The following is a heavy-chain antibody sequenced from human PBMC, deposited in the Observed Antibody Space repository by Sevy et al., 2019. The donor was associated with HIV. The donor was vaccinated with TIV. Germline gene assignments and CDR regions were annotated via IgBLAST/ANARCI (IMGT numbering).Heavy chain of an antibody. V-gene: IGHV3-21*01. CDR2: ISRSRVYI. CDR1: GIIFTSSG. CDR3: ARGSSDLEGDY. Sequence: GGSLRLSCVVSGIIFTSSGMHWVRQAPGKGLEWVSSISRSRVYIYYADSVKGRFTISRDNTKNSLFLQMNSLRAEDTAVYYCARGSSDLEGDYWGQGTLVTVSS. D-gene: IGHD3-22*01. J-gene: IGHJ4*02.